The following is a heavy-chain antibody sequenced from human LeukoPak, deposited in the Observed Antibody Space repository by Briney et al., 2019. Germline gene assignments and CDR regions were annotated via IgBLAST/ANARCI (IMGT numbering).Heavy chain of an antibody. Sequence: GGSLRLSCAVSGFTFSSYGMHWVRQTPGKGLEWVAFIRYDGNDKYYADSVKGRFTISRDNSKSTLYLQMDSLRAEDTAVYYCAKCGYSYGFTYYYYYMDVWGKGTTVTVSS. CDR2: IRYDGNDK. D-gene: IGHD5-18*01. CDR1: GFTFSSYG. V-gene: IGHV3-30*02. CDR3: AKCGYSYGFTYYYYYMDV. J-gene: IGHJ6*03.